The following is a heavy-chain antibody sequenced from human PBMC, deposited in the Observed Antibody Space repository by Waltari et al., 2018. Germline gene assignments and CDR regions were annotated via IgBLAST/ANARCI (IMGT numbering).Heavy chain of an antibody. CDR1: GYSISSGYY. Sequence: QVQLQESGPGLVKPSETLSLTCAVSGYSISSGYYWGWIRQPPGKGLEWIGSIYHSGSTYYNPSPKSRVTISVDTSKNQFSLKLSSVTAADTAVYYCARGYSGYDREGSRVDFDYWGQGTLVTVSS. CDR3: ARGYSGYDREGSRVDFDY. V-gene: IGHV4-38-2*01. CDR2: IYHSGST. D-gene: IGHD5-12*01. J-gene: IGHJ4*02.